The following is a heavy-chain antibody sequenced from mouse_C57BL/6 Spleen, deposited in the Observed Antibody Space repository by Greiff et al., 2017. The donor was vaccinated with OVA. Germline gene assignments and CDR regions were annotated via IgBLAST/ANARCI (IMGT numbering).Heavy chain of an antibody. CDR3: ARWLLSPYAMDY. D-gene: IGHD2-3*01. J-gene: IGHJ4*01. V-gene: IGHV1-39*01. CDR1: GYSFTDYN. CDR2: INPNYGTT. Sequence: EVKVVESGPELVKPGASVKISCKASGYSFTDYNMNWVKQSNGKSLEWIGVINPNYGTTSYNQKFKGKATLTVDQSSSTAYMQLNSLTSEDSAVYYCARWLLSPYAMDYWGQGTSVTVSS.